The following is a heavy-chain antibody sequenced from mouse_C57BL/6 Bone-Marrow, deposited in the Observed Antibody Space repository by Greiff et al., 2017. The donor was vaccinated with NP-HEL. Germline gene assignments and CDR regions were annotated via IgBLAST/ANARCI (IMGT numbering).Heavy chain of an antibody. Sequence: VQLKQSVAELVRPGASVKLSCTASGFNIKNTYMHWVKQRPEQGLEWIGRIDPANGNTKYAPKFQGKATITADTSSNPAYLQLSSLTSEDTAIYYCALDGDYDAWYFDVWGTGTTVTVSS. CDR1: GFNIKNTY. CDR2: IDPANGNT. J-gene: IGHJ1*03. CDR3: ALDGDYDAWYFDV. V-gene: IGHV14-3*01. D-gene: IGHD2-4*01.